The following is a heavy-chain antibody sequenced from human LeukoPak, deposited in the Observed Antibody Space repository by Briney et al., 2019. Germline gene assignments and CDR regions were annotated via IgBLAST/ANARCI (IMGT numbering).Heavy chain of an antibody. Sequence: PGGSLRLPCTASGFTFNSYAMCWVRQAPGKGLEWVSIISASGGSTYYADSVKGRFTISRDNSKNTLYLQMNSLRAEDTAVYYCATQGGNFDYWGQGTLVTVSS. CDR1: GFTFNSYA. CDR3: ATQGGNFDY. CDR2: ISASGGST. D-gene: IGHD3-16*01. J-gene: IGHJ4*02. V-gene: IGHV3-23*01.